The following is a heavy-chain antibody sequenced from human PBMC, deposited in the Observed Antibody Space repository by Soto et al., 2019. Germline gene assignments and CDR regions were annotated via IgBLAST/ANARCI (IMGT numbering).Heavy chain of an antibody. J-gene: IGHJ4*02. V-gene: IGHV4-39*07. CDR2: IYYSGST. CDR3: ARVGWDILTGYPDGTFDY. Sequence: PSETLSLTCTVSGGSISSSSYYWGWIRQPPGKGLEWIGSIYYSGSTNYNPSLKSRVTISVDTSKNQFSLKLSSVTAADTAVYYCARVGWDILTGYPDGTFDYWGQGTLVTVSS. D-gene: IGHD3-9*01. CDR1: GGSISSSSYY.